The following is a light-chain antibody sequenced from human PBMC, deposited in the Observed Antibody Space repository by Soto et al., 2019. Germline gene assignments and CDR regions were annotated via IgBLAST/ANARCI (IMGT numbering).Light chain of an antibody. J-gene: IGLJ2*01. CDR3: GTWDSSLSSVV. Sequence: QPVLTQPPSVSAAPGQKVTISCSGSSSNIGNKYVSWYQQLPGTAPKLLIYDNNKRPSGIPDRFSGSKSGTSATLGITGLQTGDEADYYCGTWDSSLSSVVFGGGTKVTVL. CDR1: SSNIGNKY. V-gene: IGLV1-51*01. CDR2: DNN.